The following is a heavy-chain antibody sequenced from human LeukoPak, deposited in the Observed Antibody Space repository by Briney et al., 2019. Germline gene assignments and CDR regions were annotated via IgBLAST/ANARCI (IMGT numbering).Heavy chain of an antibody. Sequence: SETLSLTCTVSGGSISSGSYYWSWIRQPAGKGLEWIGRIYTSGSTNYNPSLKSRVTISVDTSKNQFSLKLSSVTAADTAVYYCARDVLGGYYYYMDVWGKGTTVTVSS. V-gene: IGHV4-61*02. J-gene: IGHJ6*03. D-gene: IGHD1-26*01. CDR3: ARDVLGGYYYYMDV. CDR2: IYTSGST. CDR1: GGSISSGSYY.